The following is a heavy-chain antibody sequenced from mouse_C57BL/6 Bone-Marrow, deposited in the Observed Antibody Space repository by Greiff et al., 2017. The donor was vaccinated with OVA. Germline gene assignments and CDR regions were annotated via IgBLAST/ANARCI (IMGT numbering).Heavy chain of an antibody. Sequence: EVQLQQSGPELVKPGASVKISCKASGYTFTDYYMNWVKQSHGKSLEWIGDINPNNGGTSYNQKFKGKATLTVDKSSSTAYMELRSLTSEDSAVYYCASPGSSLWYFDVWGTGTTVTVSS. J-gene: IGHJ1*03. CDR3: ASPGSSLWYFDV. V-gene: IGHV1-26*01. CDR2: INPNNGGT. CDR1: GYTFTDYY. D-gene: IGHD1-1*01.